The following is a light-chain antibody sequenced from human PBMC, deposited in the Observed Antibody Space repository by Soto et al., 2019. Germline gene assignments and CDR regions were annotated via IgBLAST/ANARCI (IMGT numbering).Light chain of an antibody. CDR1: SSDVGGYNY. V-gene: IGLV2-14*01. CDR2: EVS. Sequence: QSALTQPASXXGXXXXXXXXSCTGTSSDVGGYNYVSWYQHHPGKAPKLMIYEVSSRPSGVSNRFFGSKSGNTASLTISGLQTEDEADYFCSSYRTKSSVVFGGGTKLTVL. CDR3: SSYRTKSSVV. J-gene: IGLJ2*01.